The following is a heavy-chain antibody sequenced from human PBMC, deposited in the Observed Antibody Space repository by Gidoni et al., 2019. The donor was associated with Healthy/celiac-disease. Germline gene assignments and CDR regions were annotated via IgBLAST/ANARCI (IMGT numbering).Heavy chain of an antibody. CDR3: ARGEMVRGVITRSDY. CDR2: INASGGST. V-gene: IGHV1-46*01. D-gene: IGHD3-10*01. Sequence: PGQGLEWMGRINASGGSTSYAQKSQGRVTMTRDTSTSTVYMELSSLRSEDTAVYYCARGEMVRGVITRSDYWGQGTLVTVSS. J-gene: IGHJ4*02.